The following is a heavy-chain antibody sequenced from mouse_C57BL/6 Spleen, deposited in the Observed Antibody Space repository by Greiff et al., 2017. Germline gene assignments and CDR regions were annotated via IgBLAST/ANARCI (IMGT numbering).Heavy chain of an antibody. D-gene: IGHD2-4*01. CDR2: IHPNSGST. CDR3: ARYGDYDHY. V-gene: IGHV1-64*01. CDR1: GYTFTSYW. Sequence: QVQLKQPGAELVKPGASVKLSCKASGYTFTSYWMHWVKQRPGQGLEWIGMIHPNSGSTNYNEKFKSKATLTVDKSSSTAYMQLSSLTSEDSAVYYCARYGDYDHYWGQGTTLTVSS. J-gene: IGHJ2*01.